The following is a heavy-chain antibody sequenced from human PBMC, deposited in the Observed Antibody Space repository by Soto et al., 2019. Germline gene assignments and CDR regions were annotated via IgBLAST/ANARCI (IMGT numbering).Heavy chain of an antibody. V-gene: IGHV1-3*01. Sequence: ASVKVSCKASGYTFTSNAIHWVHQAPGQRPEWMGWINAGNGDTKYSQKFQGRVTITRDTSASTAYMELSSLRSEDTAVYYCAKNLVPPGDSSGWYWFDPWGQGTLVTVSS. CDR2: INAGNGDT. D-gene: IGHD6-19*01. CDR3: AKNLVPPGDSSGWYWFDP. CDR1: GYTFTSNA. J-gene: IGHJ5*02.